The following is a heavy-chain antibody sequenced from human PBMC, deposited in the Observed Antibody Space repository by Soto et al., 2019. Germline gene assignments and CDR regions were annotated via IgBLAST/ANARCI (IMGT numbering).Heavy chain of an antibody. CDR1: GGSISSGGYY. V-gene: IGHV4-31*03. CDR3: ARAMIVVVFDY. CDR2: IYYSGST. J-gene: IGHJ4*02. Sequence: PSETLFLTCTVSGGSISSGGYYWSWIRQHPGKGLEWIGYIYYSGSTYYNPSLKSRVTISVDTSKNQFSLKLSSVTAADTAVYYCARAMIVVVFDYWGQGTLVTVSS. D-gene: IGHD3-22*01.